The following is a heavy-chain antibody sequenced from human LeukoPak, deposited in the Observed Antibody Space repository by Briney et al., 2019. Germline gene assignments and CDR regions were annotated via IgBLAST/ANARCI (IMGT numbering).Heavy chain of an antibody. CDR1: GFTFSSYA. CDR2: ISGSGVST. D-gene: IGHD3-22*01. CDR3: AKDRYYYDSSGYPDY. Sequence: GGSLRLSCAASGFTFSSYAMSWVRQAPGKGLEWVSAISGSGVSTYYADSVKGRFTISRDNSKNTLYLQMNSLRAEDTAVYYCAKDRYYYDSSGYPDYWGQGTLVTVSS. V-gene: IGHV3-23*01. J-gene: IGHJ4*02.